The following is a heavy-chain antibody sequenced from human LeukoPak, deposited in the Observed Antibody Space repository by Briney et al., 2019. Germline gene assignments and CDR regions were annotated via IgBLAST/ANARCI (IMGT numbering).Heavy chain of an antibody. CDR3: ASFHEGDNSGSYSNY. CDR1: GYTFTSYG. CDR2: INPNNGGT. Sequence: ASVKVSCKASGYTFTSYGISWVRQAPGQGLEWMGRINPNNGGTNYAQKFQGRVTMTRDTSISTAYMELSGLSSDDTAVYYCASFHEGDNSGSYSNYWGQGTLVTVSS. V-gene: IGHV1-2*06. J-gene: IGHJ4*02. D-gene: IGHD3-22*01.